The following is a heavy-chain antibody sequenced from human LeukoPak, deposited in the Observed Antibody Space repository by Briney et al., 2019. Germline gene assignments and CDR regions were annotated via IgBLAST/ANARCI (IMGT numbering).Heavy chain of an antibody. CDR2: IYYSGST. CDR1: GGSINSNSYY. Sequence: PSETLSLTCTVSGGSINSNSYYWGWIRQPPGKGLEWIASIYYSGSTYYNPSLKSRVTISVDTSKNQFSLNLNSVTAADTAVYYCARLSPRRRYYYDSSGIGTCDYWGQGTLVTVSS. D-gene: IGHD3-22*01. J-gene: IGHJ4*02. V-gene: IGHV4-39*01. CDR3: ARLSPRRRYYYDSSGIGTCDY.